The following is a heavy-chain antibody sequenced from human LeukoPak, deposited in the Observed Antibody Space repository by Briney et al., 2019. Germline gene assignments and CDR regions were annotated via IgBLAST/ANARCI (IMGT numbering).Heavy chain of an antibody. CDR2: IYYSGST. Sequence: SETLSLTCTVSGGSISSYYWSWIRQPPGKGLEWIGYIYYSGSTNYNPSLKSRVTISVDTSKNQFSLKLSSVTAADTAVYYCARREWELLGNYFDYWGQGTLVTVSS. CDR1: GGSISSYY. CDR3: ARREWELLGNYFDY. V-gene: IGHV4-59*13. D-gene: IGHD1-26*01. J-gene: IGHJ4*02.